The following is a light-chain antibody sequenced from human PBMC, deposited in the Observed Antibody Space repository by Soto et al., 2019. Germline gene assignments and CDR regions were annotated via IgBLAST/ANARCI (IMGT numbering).Light chain of an antibody. CDR2: GAS. J-gene: IGKJ2*01. V-gene: IGKV1-39*01. CDR3: QQSYRSPYT. CDR1: QSINIY. Sequence: IQMTQSPSSLSASVGDRVTVTCRASQSINIYLNWYQQKPGKAPTLLIYGASSLQSGVPSRFSGGGSRTDVTLTISSLQPEDFATYYCQQSYRSPYTFGQGTKLEIK.